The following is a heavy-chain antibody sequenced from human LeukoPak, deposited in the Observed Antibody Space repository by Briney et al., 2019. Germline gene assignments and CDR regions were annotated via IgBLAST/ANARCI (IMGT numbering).Heavy chain of an antibody. J-gene: IGHJ5*02. Sequence: GGSLRLSCAASGFTFSSYSMNWVRQAPGKGLEWVSSISSSSSYIYYADSVKGRFTISRDNAKNSLYLQMNSLRAEDTAVYYCARDRSSKEGNHWGQGTLVTVSS. D-gene: IGHD3-10*01. V-gene: IGHV3-21*01. CDR3: ARDRSSKEGNH. CDR2: ISSSSSYI. CDR1: GFTFSSYS.